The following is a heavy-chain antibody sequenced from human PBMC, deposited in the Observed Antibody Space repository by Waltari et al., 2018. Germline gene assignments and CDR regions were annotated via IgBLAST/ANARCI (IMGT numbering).Heavy chain of an antibody. J-gene: IGHJ3*02. CDR1: GFTFSSYW. Sequence: VQLVESGGGLVQPGGSLRLSCAASGFTFSSYWMHWVRQAPGKGLVWVSRINSDGSSTSYADSVKGRFTISRDNAKNTLYLQMNSLRAEDTAVYYCARGRRLYCSSTSCYAFDIWGQGTMVTVSS. V-gene: IGHV3-74*01. D-gene: IGHD2-2*01. CDR2: INSDGSST. CDR3: ARGRRLYCSSTSCYAFDI.